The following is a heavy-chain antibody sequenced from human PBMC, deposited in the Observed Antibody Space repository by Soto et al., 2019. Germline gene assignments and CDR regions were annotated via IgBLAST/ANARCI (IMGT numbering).Heavy chain of an antibody. CDR2: ISYDGSDK. CDR1: GFTFSSYG. D-gene: IGHD6-6*01. J-gene: IGHJ4*02. V-gene: IGHV3-30*18. Sequence: QVQLVESGGGVVQPGRSLRLSCAASGFTFSSYGMHWVRQAPGKALAWVAVISYDGSDKYYADSVKGRFTISRDKSKNTLYLQMNSLRPEDTAVYYCAKGARGYSSSSVDYWGQGTLVTVSS. CDR3: AKGARGYSSSSVDY.